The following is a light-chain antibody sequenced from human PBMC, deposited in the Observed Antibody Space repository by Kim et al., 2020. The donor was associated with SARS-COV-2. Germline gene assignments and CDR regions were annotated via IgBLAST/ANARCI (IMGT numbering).Light chain of an antibody. CDR3: QQYNSYLHT. CDR1: QSISSW. V-gene: IGKV1-5*01. CDR2: DAS. J-gene: IGKJ2*01. Sequence: SASVRDSVTISCRASQSISSWLAWYQQKPGTAPKLLIYDASSLESGVPSRFSGSGSGTEFTLTISSLQPDDFATYYCQQYNSYLHTFGQGTKLEI.